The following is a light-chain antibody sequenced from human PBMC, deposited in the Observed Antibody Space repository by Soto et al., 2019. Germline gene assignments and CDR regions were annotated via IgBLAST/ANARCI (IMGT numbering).Light chain of an antibody. CDR1: SSDVGGYNY. V-gene: IGLV2-14*01. J-gene: IGLJ3*02. Sequence: SALTQPASVSGSPGQSITISCTGTSSDVGGYNYVSWYQQHPGKAPKLMIYEVRNRPSGVSNRFSGSKSGNTASLTISGLQAEDEADYYCSSYTSSSTWVFGGGTQVTVL. CDR3: SSYTSSSTWV. CDR2: EVR.